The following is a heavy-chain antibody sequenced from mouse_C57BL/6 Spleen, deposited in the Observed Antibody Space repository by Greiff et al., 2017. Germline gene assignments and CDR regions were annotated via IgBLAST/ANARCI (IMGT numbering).Heavy chain of an antibody. Sequence: VQLQQPGAELVKPGASVKVSCKASGYTFTSYWMHWVKQRPGQGLEWIGRIHPSDSDTNYNQKFKGKATLTVDKSSSTAYMQLSSLTSEDSAVYYCALITTVVVRAYWGQGTLVTVSA. CDR2: IHPSDSDT. J-gene: IGHJ3*01. D-gene: IGHD1-1*01. V-gene: IGHV1-74*01. CDR3: ALITTVVVRAY. CDR1: GYTFTSYW.